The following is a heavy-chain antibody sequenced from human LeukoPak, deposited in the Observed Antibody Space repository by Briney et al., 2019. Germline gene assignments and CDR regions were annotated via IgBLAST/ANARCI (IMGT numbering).Heavy chain of an antibody. D-gene: IGHD3-9*01. V-gene: IGHV1-69*05. Sequence: SVKVSCKASGGTFSSYAISWVRQAPGQGLEWMGRIIPIFGTANYAQKFQGRVTITTDESTSTAYMELSSLRSEDTAVYYCARAVADILTGYHHFDYWGQGTLVTVSS. CDR2: IIPIFGTA. J-gene: IGHJ4*02. CDR3: ARAVADILTGYHHFDY. CDR1: GGTFSSYA.